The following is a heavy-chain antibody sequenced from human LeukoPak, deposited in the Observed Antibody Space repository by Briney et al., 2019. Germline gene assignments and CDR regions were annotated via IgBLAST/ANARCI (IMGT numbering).Heavy chain of an antibody. CDR3: ARVTTTVDY. CDR2: ISSSGSTI. J-gene: IGHJ4*02. V-gene: IGHV3-48*03. D-gene: IGHD1-14*01. CDR1: GFTFSSYE. Sequence: GGSLRLSCAASGFTFSSYEMNWVRQAPGKGPEWVSYISSSGSTIYYADSIRGRFTISRDNAKNSLYLQMNSLRAEDTAVYYCARVTTTVDYWGQGTLVTVSS.